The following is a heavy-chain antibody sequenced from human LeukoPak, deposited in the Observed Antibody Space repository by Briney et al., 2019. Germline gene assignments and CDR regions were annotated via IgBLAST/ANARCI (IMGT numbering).Heavy chain of an antibody. D-gene: IGHD6-19*01. CDR3: ARDPSGWYFDY. V-gene: IGHV3-21*01. Sequence: GGSLRLSCAASGFTFSSYSMNWVRQAPGKGLEWVSSISSSSSYIYYADSVKGRFTISRDNAKNSLYLQMNSLRAEDTAVYHCARDPSGWYFDYWGQGTLVTVSS. CDR1: GFTFSSYS. CDR2: ISSSSSYI. J-gene: IGHJ4*02.